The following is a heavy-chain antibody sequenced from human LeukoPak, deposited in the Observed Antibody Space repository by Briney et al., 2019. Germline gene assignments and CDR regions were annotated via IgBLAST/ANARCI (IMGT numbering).Heavy chain of an antibody. J-gene: IGHJ6*03. CDR3: ARDTLGYCSGGSCYYYYMDV. CDR1: GGSISSYY. V-gene: IGHV4-59*01. D-gene: IGHD2-15*01. CDR2: IYYSGST. Sequence: PSETLSLTCTVSGGSISSYYWSWIRQPPGKGLEGFGYIYYSGSTNYNTPLKSRVTISVDTSKNQFSLKLSSVTAADTAVYYCARDTLGYCSGGSCYYYYMDVWGKGTTVTVSS.